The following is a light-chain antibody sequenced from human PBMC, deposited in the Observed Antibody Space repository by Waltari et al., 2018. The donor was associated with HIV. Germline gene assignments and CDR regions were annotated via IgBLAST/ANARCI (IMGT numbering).Light chain of an antibody. CDR3: QQYKTWPLT. V-gene: IGKV3-15*01. CDR2: GAS. J-gene: IGKJ1*01. Sequence: DTVMTQSPGTLSVSQGGVATLSCRASQNVFSDLAWYHQKPGQPPRLLIFGASKRATGVPARCSGSGSGTEFTLTITSLQTEDYGLYHCQQYKTWPLTFGQGTRVEIK. CDR1: QNVFSD.